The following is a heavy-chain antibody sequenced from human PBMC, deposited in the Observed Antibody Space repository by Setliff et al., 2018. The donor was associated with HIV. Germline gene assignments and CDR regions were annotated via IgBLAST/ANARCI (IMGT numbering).Heavy chain of an antibody. V-gene: IGHV4-59*01. CDR2: INHSGST. CDR1: GGSMNNDR. Sequence: KTSETLSLTCTVSGGSMNNDRLSWIRQPAGKGLEWIGEINHSGSTNYNPSLKSRVTISLDTSKNQFSLHLSSVTAADTAVYYCARWVRHTAIAHTRYYFDYWGQGTLVTVSS. D-gene: IGHD5-18*01. CDR3: ARWVRHTAIAHTRYYFDY. J-gene: IGHJ4*02.